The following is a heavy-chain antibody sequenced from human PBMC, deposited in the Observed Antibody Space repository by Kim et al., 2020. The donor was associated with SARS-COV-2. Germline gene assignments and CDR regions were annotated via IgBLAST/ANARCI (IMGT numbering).Heavy chain of an antibody. J-gene: IGHJ5*02. D-gene: IGHD6-25*01. CDR3: ARDIAAAVGA. CDR1: GYTFTDYF. V-gene: IGHV1-2*02. CDR2: INPKSGAT. Sequence: ASVKVSCKASGYTFTDYFIHWVRQAPGQGFEWMAWINPKSGATHYAQKFQGRLTLTRDTSISTAYMELTSLRSDDTAVYYCARDIAAAVGAWGQGTLVTVSS.